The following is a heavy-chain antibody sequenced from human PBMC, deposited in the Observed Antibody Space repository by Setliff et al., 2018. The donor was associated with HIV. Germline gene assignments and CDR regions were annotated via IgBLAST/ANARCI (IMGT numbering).Heavy chain of an antibody. CDR1: GDSINSDGYH. Sequence: SETLSLTCTFSGDSINSDGYHWTWIRQHPGKGLEWIGYISYIGYTYYDPALKSRLTISLYKSKNQFSRKLSPVTSADAAVYYSAKALRRFDTIYPAPHNRFDPWGQGTMVTVSS. D-gene: IGHD2-2*02. V-gene: IGHV4-31*03. CDR3: AKALRRFDTIYPAPHNRFDP. J-gene: IGHJ5*02. CDR2: ISYIGYT.